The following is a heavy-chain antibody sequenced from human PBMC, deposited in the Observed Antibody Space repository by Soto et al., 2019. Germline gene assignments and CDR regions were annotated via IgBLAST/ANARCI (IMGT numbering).Heavy chain of an antibody. D-gene: IGHD3-22*01. CDR1: GGTFSRHA. CDR2: IIPIFGTA. CDR3: ARGWGYDSNDYYYAY. J-gene: IGHJ4*02. Sequence: QVQLVQSGAEVRKPGSSVKVSCKASGGTFSRHAISWVRQAPVPGLEWMGGIIPIFGTANHAQKFQGRVTIIADESTSTVYMELSSLRSEDTAMYYCARGWGYDSNDYYYAYWGQGTLVIVSS. V-gene: IGHV1-69*01.